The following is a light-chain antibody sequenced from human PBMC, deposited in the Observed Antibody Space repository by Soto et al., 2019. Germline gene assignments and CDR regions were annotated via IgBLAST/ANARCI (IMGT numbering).Light chain of an antibody. CDR3: LLSYNAARV. Sequence: QAVVTQEPSLTVSPGGTVTLTCGSSTGAVTSNRHPYWFQQKAGQAPRTLIYDTSNRHSWTPARFSGSLLGDKAALTLSGAQSEDEAQYYCLLSYNAARVFGGGTKLTVL. CDR2: DTS. V-gene: IGLV7-46*01. J-gene: IGLJ2*01. CDR1: TGAVTSNRH.